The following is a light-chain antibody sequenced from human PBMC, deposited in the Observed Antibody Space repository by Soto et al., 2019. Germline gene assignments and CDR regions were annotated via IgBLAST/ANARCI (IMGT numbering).Light chain of an antibody. V-gene: IGKV1-33*01. Sequence: DIQMTQSPSSLSASVGDRLTLTCQASQDISDSLIWYQVKPGNAPQLLMFDASKLETGVPSRFSGSGSGKDFTLTISSLQPEDFASYYCQQYASLPLTFGGGTKVEIK. CDR1: QDISDS. CDR2: DAS. J-gene: IGKJ4*01. CDR3: QQYASLPLT.